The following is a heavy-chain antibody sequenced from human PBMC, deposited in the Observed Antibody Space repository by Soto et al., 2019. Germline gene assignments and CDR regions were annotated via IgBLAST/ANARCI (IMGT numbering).Heavy chain of an antibody. Sequence: GGSLRLSCAASGFTFSSYTMSWVRQAPGKGLEWISAVSGSGGSTYYADSVKGRFTISRDNSKDTLYLQMNSLRAEDTAVYYCARGPAPGPYWGQGTLVTVSS. CDR3: ARGPAPGPY. V-gene: IGHV3-23*01. CDR1: GFTFSSYT. CDR2: VSGSGGST. J-gene: IGHJ4*02.